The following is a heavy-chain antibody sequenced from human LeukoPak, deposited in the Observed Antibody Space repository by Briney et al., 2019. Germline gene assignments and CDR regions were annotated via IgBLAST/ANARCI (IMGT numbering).Heavy chain of an antibody. CDR2: IRQDGRET. CDR3: VGGLGWQPDY. V-gene: IGHV3-7*03. Sequence: GGSLRLSCAASPGITFSDYWMNWVRQAPGKGLEWVAIIRQDGRETLYLDSVRGRFTISRDNAKSSVYLEINSLRAEDTAVYYGVGGLGWQPDYWGRGTRVTVPS. D-gene: IGHD3-16*01. CDR1: PGITFSDYW. J-gene: IGHJ4*02.